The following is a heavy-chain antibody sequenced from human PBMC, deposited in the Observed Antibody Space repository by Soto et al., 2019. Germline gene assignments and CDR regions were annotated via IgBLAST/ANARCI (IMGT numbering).Heavy chain of an antibody. D-gene: IGHD3-3*01. CDR2: ISSSSSYI. Sequence: EVQLVESGGGLVKPGGSLRLSCAASGFTFSSYSMNWVRQAPGKGLEWVSSISSSSSYIYYADSVKGRFTISRDIAKISWDLQMNSLRADDTAVYYCARNMYYDFGSGYSLNWFDPWGQGTLVTVSS. CDR3: ARNMYYDFGSGYSLNWFDP. J-gene: IGHJ5*02. CDR1: GFTFSSYS. V-gene: IGHV3-21*01.